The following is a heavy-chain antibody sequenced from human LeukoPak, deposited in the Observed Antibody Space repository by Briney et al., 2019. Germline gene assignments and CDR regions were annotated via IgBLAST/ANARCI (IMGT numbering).Heavy chain of an antibody. CDR2: ISAYNGDT. V-gene: IGHV1-18*01. CDR3: ARHYYDSGGYNSAFDY. CDR1: GYAXSNYD. D-gene: IGHD3-22*01. J-gene: IGHJ4*02. Sequence: ASVNVSCKASGYAXSNYDITRVRQAPGQGLEWLEWISAYNGDTNYAQKLQGRVTMTTDTSTGTAYMELRSLRSDDTAVYYCARHYYDSGGYNSAFDYWGQGTLVTVSS.